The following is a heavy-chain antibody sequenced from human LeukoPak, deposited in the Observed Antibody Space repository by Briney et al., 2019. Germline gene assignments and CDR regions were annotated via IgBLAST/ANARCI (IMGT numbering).Heavy chain of an antibody. D-gene: IGHD2-2*01. CDR2: INPSGGST. CDR1: GYTFTSYY. J-gene: IGHJ6*02. Sequence: ASVKVSCKASGYTFTSYYMHWVRQAPGQGLEWMGIINPSGGSTSYAQKFQGRVTMTRATSTSTVYMELSSLRSEDTAVYYCARGNVVVPAAPYGMDVWGQGTTVTVSS. CDR3: ARGNVVVPAAPYGMDV. V-gene: IGHV1-46*01.